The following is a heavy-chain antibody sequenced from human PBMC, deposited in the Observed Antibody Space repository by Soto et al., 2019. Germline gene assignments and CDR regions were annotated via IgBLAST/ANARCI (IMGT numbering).Heavy chain of an antibody. D-gene: IGHD6-19*01. CDR2: IWYDGSNT. CDR1: GFIFSSYG. Sequence: GGSLRLSCAASGFIFSSYGMHWVRQAPGKGLEWVAGIWYDGSNTFYSDAVKGRFSISRDNSKNTVELQMNSLRAEATAVYYCEKAIAVAPEWFDYWGQGIQVTVSS. V-gene: IGHV3-33*06. J-gene: IGHJ5*01. CDR3: EKAIAVAPEWFDY.